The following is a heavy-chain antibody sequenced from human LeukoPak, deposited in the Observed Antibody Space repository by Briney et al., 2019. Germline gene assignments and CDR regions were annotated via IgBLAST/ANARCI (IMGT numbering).Heavy chain of an antibody. J-gene: IGHJ6*02. Sequence: PGGSLRLSCAASGVTFSTYSMPCGRQAPGKGLEWVAVISYDGSTKYYGESVKGRFTISRENSENTVYLQMTSLRAEDTGVYFCAYALPPAALHHYYGLDVWGQGATVTVSS. CDR1: GVTFSTYS. D-gene: IGHD2-21*02. CDR2: ISYDGSTK. CDR3: AYALPPAALHHYYGLDV. V-gene: IGHV3-30-3*01.